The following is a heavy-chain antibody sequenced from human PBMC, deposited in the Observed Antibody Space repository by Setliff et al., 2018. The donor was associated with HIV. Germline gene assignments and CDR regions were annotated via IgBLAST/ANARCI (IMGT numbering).Heavy chain of an antibody. V-gene: IGHV4-39*07. CDR1: GGSISNSDFY. CDR2: IYYRGAT. D-gene: IGHD2-2*01. J-gene: IGHJ4*02. CDR3: ARVRLRVPPSIFDY. Sequence: SETLSLTCTVSGGSISNSDFYWGWIRQSPGKGLEWIGSIYYRGATYYNPTLKSRVTISTDTSKNQFSLRLNSVTAADTAVYYCARVRLRVPPSIFDYWGQGALVTVSS.